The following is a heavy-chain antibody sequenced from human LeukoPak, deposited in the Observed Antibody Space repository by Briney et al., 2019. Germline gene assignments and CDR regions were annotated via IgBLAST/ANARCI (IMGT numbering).Heavy chain of an antibody. CDR1: GASISSGSYY. Sequence: SETLSLTCTVSGASISSGSYYWSWIRQPAGKGLEWIGRIYTSGSTNYKSSLKSRVTISADTSKNQFSPKLNSVTAADTAVYYRARDVYCSGGSCRLYAFDIWGQGTMVTVSS. D-gene: IGHD2-15*01. V-gene: IGHV4-61*02. CDR2: IYTSGST. J-gene: IGHJ3*02. CDR3: ARDVYCSGGSCRLYAFDI.